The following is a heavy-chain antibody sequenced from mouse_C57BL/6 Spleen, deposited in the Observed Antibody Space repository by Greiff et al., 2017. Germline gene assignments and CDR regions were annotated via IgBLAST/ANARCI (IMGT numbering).Heavy chain of an antibody. CDR2: IYPGSGST. CDR1: GYTFTSYW. J-gene: IGHJ2*01. D-gene: IGHD1-1*01. CDR3: ARDYYGSISFDY. V-gene: IGHV1-55*01. Sequence: QVQLKQPGAELVKPGASVKMSCKASGYTFTSYWITWVKQRPGQGLEWIGDIYPGSGSTNYNEKFKSKATLTVDTSSSTAYMQLSSLTSEDSAVYYCARDYYGSISFDYWGQGTTLTVSS.